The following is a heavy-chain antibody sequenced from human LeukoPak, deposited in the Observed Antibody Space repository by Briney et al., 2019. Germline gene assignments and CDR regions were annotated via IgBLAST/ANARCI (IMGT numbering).Heavy chain of an antibody. Sequence: GESLKISCQTSGYSFTSYWIGWVRQMPGKGLEWMGIIYPGDSDTRYSPSFQGQVTISADKSISTAYLQWSSLKASDTAMYYCARRHYYDSSGYSDAFDIWGQGTMVTVSS. V-gene: IGHV5-51*01. CDR2: IYPGDSDT. D-gene: IGHD3-22*01. CDR1: GYSFTSYW. J-gene: IGHJ3*02. CDR3: ARRHYYDSSGYSDAFDI.